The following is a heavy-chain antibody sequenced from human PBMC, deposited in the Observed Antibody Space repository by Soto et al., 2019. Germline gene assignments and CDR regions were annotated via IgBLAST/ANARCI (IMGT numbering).Heavy chain of an antibody. V-gene: IGHV3-33*01. J-gene: IGHJ6*02. CDR3: ARDILDSSLVGGSYYLPTYYYGMDV. D-gene: IGHD1-26*01. CDR1: GFTFSSYG. CDR2: IWYDGSNK. Sequence: PGGSLRLSCAASGFTFSSYGMHWVRQAPGKGLEWVAVIWYDGSNKYYADSVKGRFTISRDNSKNTLYPQMNSLRAEDTAVYYCARDILDSSLVGGSYYLPTYYYGMDVWGQGTTVTVSS.